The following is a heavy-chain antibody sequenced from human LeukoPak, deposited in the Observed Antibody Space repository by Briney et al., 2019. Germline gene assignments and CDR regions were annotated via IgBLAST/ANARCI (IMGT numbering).Heavy chain of an antibody. V-gene: IGHV1-8*03. CDR3: ARARGPRQKDDC. CDR2: MNPNSGNT. CDR1: GYTFTSYD. Sequence: GASVKVSCKASGYTFTSYDINWVRQAPGQGLEWMGWMNPNSGNTGYAQKFQGRVTITRNTSISTAYMELSSLRSEDTAVYYCARARGPRQKDDCWGQGTLVTVSS. D-gene: IGHD3-10*01. J-gene: IGHJ4*02.